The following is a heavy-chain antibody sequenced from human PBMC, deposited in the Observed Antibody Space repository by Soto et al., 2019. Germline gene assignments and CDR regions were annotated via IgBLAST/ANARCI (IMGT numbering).Heavy chain of an antibody. CDR3: AGKSAGAAAGTLDY. CDR2: INHSGST. CDR1: GGSFSGYY. Sequence: SETLSLTCAVYGGSFSGYYWSWIRQPPGKGLEWIGEINHSGSTNYNPSLKSRVTISVDTSKNQFSLKLSSVTAADTAVYYCAGKSAGAAAGTLDYWGQGTLVTVSS. D-gene: IGHD6-13*01. V-gene: IGHV4-34*01. J-gene: IGHJ4*02.